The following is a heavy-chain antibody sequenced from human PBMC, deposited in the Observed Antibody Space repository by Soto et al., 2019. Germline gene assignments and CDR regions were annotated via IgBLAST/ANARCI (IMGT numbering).Heavy chain of an antibody. D-gene: IGHD5-12*01. CDR1: GCTFSSYT. V-gene: IGHV1-69*13. J-gene: IGHJ2*01. CDR3: ARGNHRWLELWYFDL. Sequence: GASMKVSCKASGCTFSSYTISWVRQAPGQGLEWMGGIIPIFGTANYAQEFQGRVTSTADESTSTAYMELSSLRSEDTAVYYCARGNHRWLELWYFDLWGRGTLVTVSS. CDR2: IIPIFGTA.